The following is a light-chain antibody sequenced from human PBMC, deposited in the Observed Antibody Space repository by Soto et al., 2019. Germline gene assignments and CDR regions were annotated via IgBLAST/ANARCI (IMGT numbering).Light chain of an antibody. Sequence: QLVLTQSSSASASLGSSVKLTCTLSSGHSSYIIAWHQQQPGKAPRYLMKLEGSGSYNKGSGVPDRFSGSSSGADRYLTISNLQSEDEADYYCETCDSNTPKFGGGTKVTVL. V-gene: IGLV4-60*03. CDR2: LEGSGSY. J-gene: IGLJ2*01. CDR3: ETCDSNTPK. CDR1: SGHSSYI.